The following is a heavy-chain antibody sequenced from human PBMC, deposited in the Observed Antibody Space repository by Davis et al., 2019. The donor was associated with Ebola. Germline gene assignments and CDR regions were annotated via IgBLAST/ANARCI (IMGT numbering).Heavy chain of an antibody. CDR1: GFTFGDYY. J-gene: IGHJ4*02. Sequence: GESLKISCAASGFTFGDYYLSWIRQTPGKGLEWVSDISTSGSDIYYTDTVKGRFTISRDNAKNTLVLQMSSLRAEDTAVYYCARMIAHYGLIDYWGQGALVTVSS. CDR3: ARMIAHYGLIDY. V-gene: IGHV3-11*01. CDR2: ISTSGSDI. D-gene: IGHD3-10*01.